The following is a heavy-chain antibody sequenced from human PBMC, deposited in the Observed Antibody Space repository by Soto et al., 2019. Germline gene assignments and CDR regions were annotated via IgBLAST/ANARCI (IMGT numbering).Heavy chain of an antibody. V-gene: IGHV1-69*01. CDR3: ARDSSYYDSSGYYYVGAFDI. Sequence: QVQLVQSGAEVKKPGSSVKVSCKASGGTFSSYAISWVRQAPGQGLEWMGGIIPIFGTANYAQKFQGRVTITADESTSTAYMELSSLRSEETAVYYCARDSSYYDSSGYYYVGAFDIWGQGTMVTVSS. CDR1: GGTFSSYA. D-gene: IGHD3-22*01. CDR2: IIPIFGTA. J-gene: IGHJ3*02.